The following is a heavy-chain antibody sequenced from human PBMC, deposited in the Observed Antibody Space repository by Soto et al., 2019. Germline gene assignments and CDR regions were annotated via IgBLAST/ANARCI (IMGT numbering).Heavy chain of an antibody. CDR3: ARDGVYYGSGSLASGFDP. J-gene: IGHJ5*02. D-gene: IGHD3-10*01. CDR1: GGSISSYY. CDR2: IYYSGST. Sequence: SETRSLTCTVSGGSISSYYWSWIRQPPGKGLEWIGYIYYSGSTNYNPSLKSRVTISVDTSKNQFSLKLSSVTAADTAVYYCARDGVYYGSGSLASGFDPWGQGTLVTVSS. V-gene: IGHV4-59*01.